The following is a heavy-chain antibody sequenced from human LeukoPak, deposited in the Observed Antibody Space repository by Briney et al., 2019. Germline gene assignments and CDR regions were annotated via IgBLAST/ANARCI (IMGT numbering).Heavy chain of an antibody. CDR1: GFTFSSYW. D-gene: IGHD3-22*01. V-gene: IGHV3-7*01. J-gene: IGHJ4*02. Sequence: GGSLRLSCAASGFTFSSYWMSSVRQAPGKGLEWVDNIKQDGSEKYYVDSVKGRFTISRDNAKNSLYLQMNSLRAQDTAVYYCARGGYYDSSGFDYWGQGTLVTVSS. CDR3: ARGGYYDSSGFDY. CDR2: IKQDGSEK.